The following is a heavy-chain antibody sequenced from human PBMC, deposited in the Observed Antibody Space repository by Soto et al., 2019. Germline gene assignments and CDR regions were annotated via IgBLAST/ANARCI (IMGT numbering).Heavy chain of an antibody. Sequence: ASVKVSCKASRYTFSSYDINWVRQATGQGLEWMGWMNPNSGNTGYAQKFQGRVTMTRNTSVDTAYMELSSLRSEDTAVYYCARGPYESLIYGYPPTHYYFEFWGLETRVTVSS. J-gene: IGHJ4*02. D-gene: IGHD5-18*01. CDR3: ARGPYESLIYGYPPTHYYFEF. CDR2: MNPNSGNT. CDR1: RYTFSSYD. V-gene: IGHV1-8*01.